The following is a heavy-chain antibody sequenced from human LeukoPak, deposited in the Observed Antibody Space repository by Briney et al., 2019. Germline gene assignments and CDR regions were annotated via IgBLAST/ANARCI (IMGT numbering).Heavy chain of an antibody. J-gene: IGHJ4*02. CDR2: ISYDGSNK. CDR3: ARDLGEYYFDY. V-gene: IGHV3-30-3*01. D-gene: IGHD3-10*01. Sequence: GGSLRLSCAASGFTFSSYAMHWVRQAPGKGLEWVAVISYDGSNKYYADSVKGRFTISRDNSKNTLYLQMNSLRAEDTAVYYCARDLGEYYFDYWGQGTLVTVSS. CDR1: GFTFSSYA.